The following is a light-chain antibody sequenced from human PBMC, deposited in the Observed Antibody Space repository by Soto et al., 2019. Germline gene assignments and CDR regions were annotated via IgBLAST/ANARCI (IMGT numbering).Light chain of an antibody. V-gene: IGKV1-5*01. CDR3: QQSGDTPPT. Sequence: DIQMTQSPSTLSASVVYRVTITCLASQSISSRLAWYQHKPGKAPKLLIYDASSLESGVPSRFSGSGSGTEFTLTITSLQPEDFATYYCQQSGDTPPTFGQGTKGDIK. CDR2: DAS. J-gene: IGKJ1*01. CDR1: QSISSR.